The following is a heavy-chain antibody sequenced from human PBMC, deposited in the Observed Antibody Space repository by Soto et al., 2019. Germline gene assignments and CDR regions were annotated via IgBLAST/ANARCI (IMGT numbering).Heavy chain of an antibody. D-gene: IGHD1-26*01. CDR3: ARDGVGHTTFFGYFDY. J-gene: IGHJ4*02. CDR2: IRYDGSNI. Sequence: QVQLVESGGGVVQPGRSLRLSWAASGLTFSGLGMHWVGQAPGKGREWVAVIRYDGSNIYYADAVKGRFTISRDNSKDTLYLQMNSLRADDTAVYYCARDGVGHTTFFGYFDYWGQGTLVTVSS. CDR1: GLTFSGLG. V-gene: IGHV3-33*01.